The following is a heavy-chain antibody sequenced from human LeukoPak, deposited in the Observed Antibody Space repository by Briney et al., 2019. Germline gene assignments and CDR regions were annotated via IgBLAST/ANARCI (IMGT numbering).Heavy chain of an antibody. Sequence: GGSLRLSCAASGFTFSSYRMSWVRQAPGKGLEWVANIKQDGSEKYYVDSVKGRFTISRDNAKNSLYLQMNSLRAEDTAVYYCARAGGWLVQAGWFDPWGQGTLVTVSS. J-gene: IGHJ5*02. CDR2: IKQDGSEK. V-gene: IGHV3-7*01. D-gene: IGHD6-19*01. CDR1: GFTFSSYR. CDR3: ARAGGWLVQAGWFDP.